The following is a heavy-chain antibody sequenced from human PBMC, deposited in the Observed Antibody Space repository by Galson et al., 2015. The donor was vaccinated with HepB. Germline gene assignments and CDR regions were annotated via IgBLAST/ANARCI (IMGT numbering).Heavy chain of an antibody. CDR3: ARDRRYCSSTSCYPGGMDV. Sequence: SVKVSCKASRGTFSSYAISWVRQAPGQGLEWMGGIIPIFGTANYARKFQGRVTITADESTSTAYMELSSLRSEDTAVYYCARDRRYCSSTSCYPGGMDVWGQGTTVTVSS. D-gene: IGHD2-2*01. CDR1: RGTFSSYA. V-gene: IGHV1-69*13. CDR2: IIPIFGTA. J-gene: IGHJ6*02.